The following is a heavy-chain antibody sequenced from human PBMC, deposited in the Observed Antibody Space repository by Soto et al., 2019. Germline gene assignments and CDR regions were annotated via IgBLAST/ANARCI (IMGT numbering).Heavy chain of an antibody. J-gene: IGHJ2*01. CDR2: IYNSGST. V-gene: IGHV4-61*01. CDR1: GGSVSSGSHY. Sequence: QVQLQESGPGLVKPSETLSLTCTVSGGSVSSGSHYWSWIRQPPGQGLEWMAYIYNSGSTNYNPSLRSRVTIAVDTAKNQFSLKLSSVTAADTAVYYCATNPDDNSGYYRMWYFELWGRGTLDTGSS. D-gene: IGHD3-22*01. CDR3: ATNPDDNSGYYRMWYFEL.